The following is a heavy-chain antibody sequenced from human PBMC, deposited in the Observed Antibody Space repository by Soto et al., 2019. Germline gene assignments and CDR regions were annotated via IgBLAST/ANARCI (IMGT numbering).Heavy chain of an antibody. J-gene: IGHJ4*01. CDR3: ARVNEKKASFGTFDS. CDR1: GGSVNSSNW. CDR2: IYQSGIT. Sequence: QLQESGPGLVKPSGTLSLSCAVSGGSVNSSNWWAWVRQSPGKGLGWIGEIYQSGITNYNTSLNSPAAMSINKSNNRFSLVLASVTAADSGVFYCARVNEKKASFGTFDSWGHGTLVTVSS. D-gene: IGHD1-1*01. V-gene: IGHV4-4*02.